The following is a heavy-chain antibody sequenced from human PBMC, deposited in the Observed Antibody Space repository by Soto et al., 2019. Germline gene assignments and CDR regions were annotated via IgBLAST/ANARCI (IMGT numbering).Heavy chain of an antibody. CDR1: VGTFSSYA. D-gene: IGHD3-10*01. Sequence: QVQLVQSGAEVKKPGSSVKVSCKSSVGTFSSYAISWVRQAPGQGLEWMGGIIPIFGTANYAQKFQGRVTLTAEESTSPASMELSSLSSEDTAVYYCARQRGGHDRPGEGWGQGTLVTVSS. CDR2: IIPIFGTA. V-gene: IGHV1-69*01. J-gene: IGHJ4*02. CDR3: ARQRGGHDRPGEG.